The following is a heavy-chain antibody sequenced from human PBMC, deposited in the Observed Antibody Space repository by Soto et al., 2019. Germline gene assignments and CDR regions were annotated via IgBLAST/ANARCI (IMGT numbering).Heavy chain of an antibody. D-gene: IGHD3-22*01. J-gene: IGHJ4*02. Sequence: SETLSLTCTVSGDSISSSNSHWGWTRQPPGKGLEYIGSVYYGGAIFYSGNIYYNPSLKSRVTISVDTSKNQFSLKLSSVTAADTAVYYCARAGTYYDSSGLPFDYWGQGTLVTVSS. CDR1: GDSISSSNSH. CDR3: ARAGTYYDSSGLPFDY. V-gene: IGHV4-39*07. CDR2: VYYGGAIFYSGNI.